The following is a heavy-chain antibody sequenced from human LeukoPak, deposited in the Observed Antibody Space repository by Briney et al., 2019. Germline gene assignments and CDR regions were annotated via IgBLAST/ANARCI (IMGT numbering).Heavy chain of an antibody. CDR1: GFTFSSYA. J-gene: IGHJ4*02. D-gene: IGHD5-18*01. V-gene: IGHV3-23*01. CDR3: AKDGARGYSYGYPFDY. CDR2: ISGSGGST. Sequence: GGSPRLSCAASGFTFSSYAMSWVRQAPGKGLEWVSAISGSGGSTYYADSVKGRFTISRDNSKNTLYLQMNSLRAEDTAVYYCAKDGARGYSYGYPFDYWGQGTLVTVSS.